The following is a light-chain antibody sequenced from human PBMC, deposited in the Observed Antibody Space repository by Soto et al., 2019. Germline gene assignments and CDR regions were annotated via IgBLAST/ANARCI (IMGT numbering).Light chain of an antibody. J-gene: IGLJ1*01. CDR1: TSNIGASYD. CDR2: RDT. Sequence: QSVLTQPPSVSGAPGQTVTISCTGSTSNIGASYDVHWYQQLPGSAPNLLIYRDTHRPSGIPNRFSGSRSGTSASLAIFGLPPGDEADYYCHSYDNILNGYVFGTGPKLTVL. CDR3: HSYDNILNGYV. V-gene: IGLV1-40*01.